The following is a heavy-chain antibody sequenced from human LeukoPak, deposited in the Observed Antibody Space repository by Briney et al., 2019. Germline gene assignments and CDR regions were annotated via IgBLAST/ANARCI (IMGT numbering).Heavy chain of an antibody. J-gene: IGHJ4*02. Sequence: GGSLRLSCAASGFTFDDFGMSWVRQSPGKGLEWVSGINWNGGNIGYADSVKGRFTISRDNSRNTLYLQMNSLRAEDTAIYYCAKGGPQFFDYWGQGTLVTVSS. D-gene: IGHD5-24*01. V-gene: IGHV3-20*04. CDR2: INWNGGNI. CDR3: AKGGPQFFDY. CDR1: GFTFDDFG.